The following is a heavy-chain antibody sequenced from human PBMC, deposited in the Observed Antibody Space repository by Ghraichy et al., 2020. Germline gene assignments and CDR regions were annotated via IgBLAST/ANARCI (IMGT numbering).Heavy chain of an antibody. V-gene: IGHV6-1*01. D-gene: IGHD6-19*01. CDR1: GDSVSTNSAA. J-gene: IGHJ5*02. CDR3: VRDSGWSNWFDP. Sequence: SQTLSLTCAISGDSVSTNSAAWNWIRQSPSRGLEWLGRTYYRSKWYNDYAVSVKSRITINPDTSKNPFSLHLNSVTPEDTAVYYCVRDSGWSNWFDPWGQGTLVTVSS. CDR2: TYYRSKWYN.